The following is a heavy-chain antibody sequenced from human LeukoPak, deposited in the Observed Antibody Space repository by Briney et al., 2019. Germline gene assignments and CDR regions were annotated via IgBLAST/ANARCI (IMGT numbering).Heavy chain of an antibody. J-gene: IGHJ4*02. Sequence: GGSLRLSCSASGFTFSSYAMSWVRQPPPKGLEWVSGITGCDGRTYYADAVKDRFTISRDNSKNTLYLQMNSLRADDTAVYYCAKDASTTVDTFDYWGQGTLVTVSS. CDR2: ITGCDGRT. CDR3: AKDASTTVDTFDY. D-gene: IGHD4-23*01. CDR1: GFTFSSYA. V-gene: IGHV3-23*01.